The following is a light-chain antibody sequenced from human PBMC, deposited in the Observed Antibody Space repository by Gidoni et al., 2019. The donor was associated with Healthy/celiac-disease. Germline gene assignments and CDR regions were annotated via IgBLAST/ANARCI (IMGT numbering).Light chain of an antibody. CDR3: QQLNSYPLT. Sequence: DIQLTQSPSFLSASVGDRVTITCWASQGISSYLAWNQQKPGKAPKLLIYAASTLQSGVPSRFSGSGSGTEFTLTISSLQPEDFATYYCQQLNSYPLTFGGGTKVEIK. CDR2: AAS. J-gene: IGKJ4*01. CDR1: QGISSY. V-gene: IGKV1-9*01.